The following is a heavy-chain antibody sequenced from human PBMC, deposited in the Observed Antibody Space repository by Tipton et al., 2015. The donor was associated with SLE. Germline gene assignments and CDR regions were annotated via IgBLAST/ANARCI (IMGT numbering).Heavy chain of an antibody. Sequence: TLSLTCTVSGGSISSYYWSWIRQPPGKGLEWIGYIYYSGSTNYNPSLKSRVTILVDTSKNQFSLKLSSVTAADTAVYYCARHNNAGSSSPYYVASWGQGTLVTVSS. CDR2: IYYSGST. CDR1: GGSISSYY. J-gene: IGHJ4*02. D-gene: IGHD6-6*01. CDR3: ARHNNAGSSSPYYVAS. V-gene: IGHV4-59*08.